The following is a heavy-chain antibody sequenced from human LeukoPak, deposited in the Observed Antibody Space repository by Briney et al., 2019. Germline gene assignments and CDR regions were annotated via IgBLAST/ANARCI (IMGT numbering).Heavy chain of an antibody. CDR1: GFTFSSYS. D-gene: IGHD3-22*01. J-gene: IGHJ4*02. Sequence: GGSLRLSCAASGFTFSSYSMNWVRQAPGKGLEWVSSISSSSSYIYYADSVKGRFTISRDNAKNSLYLQMNSLRAEDTAVYYCAKYIPSSSGYDYWGQGTLVTVSS. CDR3: AKYIPSSSGYDY. CDR2: ISSSSSYI. V-gene: IGHV3-21*01.